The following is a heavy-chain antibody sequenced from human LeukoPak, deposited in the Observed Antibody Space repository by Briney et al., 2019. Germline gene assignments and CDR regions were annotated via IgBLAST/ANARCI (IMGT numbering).Heavy chain of an antibody. CDR1: GFTVSSNY. J-gene: IGHJ3*02. CDR3: ARDQRITVFGVAFDAFDI. V-gene: IGHV3-21*01. D-gene: IGHD3-3*01. Sequence: PGGSLRLSCAASGFTVSSNYMSWVRQAPGKGLEWVSSISSSSSYIYYADSVKGRFTISGDISKNTLYVQMNSLRAEDTAVYYCARDQRITVFGVAFDAFDIWGQGTMVTVSS. CDR2: ISSSSSYI.